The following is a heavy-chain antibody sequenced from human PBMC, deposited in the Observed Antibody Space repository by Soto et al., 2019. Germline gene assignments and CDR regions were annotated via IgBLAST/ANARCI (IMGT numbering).Heavy chain of an antibody. Sequence: SETLSLTCAVSSGSISSSNWWSWVRQPPGKGLEWIGEIYHSGSTNYNPSLKSRVTISVDKSKNQFSLKLSSVTAADTAVYYCARAGQQLDRSYYYYMDVWGQGTTVTVSS. V-gene: IGHV4-4*02. CDR1: SGSISSSNW. J-gene: IGHJ6*03. D-gene: IGHD6-13*01. CDR3: ARAGQQLDRSYYYYMDV. CDR2: IYHSGST.